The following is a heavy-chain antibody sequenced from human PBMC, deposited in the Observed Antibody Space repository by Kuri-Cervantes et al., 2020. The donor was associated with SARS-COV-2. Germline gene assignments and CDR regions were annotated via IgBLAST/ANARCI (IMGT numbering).Heavy chain of an antibody. V-gene: IGHV4-34*01. CDR2: VNHRGST. CDR1: GESFSGYY. D-gene: IGHD3-3*01. CDR3: ARQTSGYITSAHQY. J-gene: IGHJ1*01. Sequence: SQTLSLTCAFYGESFSGYYWNWIRQSPGKGLEWIGEVNHRGSTNYNPSLKSRVTISVDTSSKQFSLHLGSVTAADTAVYYCARQTSGYITSAHQYWGQGTLVTVSS.